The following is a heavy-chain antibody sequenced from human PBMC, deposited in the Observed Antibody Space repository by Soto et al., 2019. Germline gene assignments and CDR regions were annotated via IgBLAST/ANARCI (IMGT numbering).Heavy chain of an antibody. V-gene: IGHV3-7*01. J-gene: IGHJ4*02. Sequence: GGSLRLSCAASGFMFSAYWMSWVRQAPGKGLEWVANIHGDGGKIYYVDSVKGRFTISRDNAKRSLYLQMNSLRAEDTAVYYCARDFYGGYTYGPGDYWGQGALVSVSS. CDR3: ARDFYGGYTYGPGDY. CDR2: IHGDGGKI. D-gene: IGHD5-18*01. CDR1: GFMFSAYW.